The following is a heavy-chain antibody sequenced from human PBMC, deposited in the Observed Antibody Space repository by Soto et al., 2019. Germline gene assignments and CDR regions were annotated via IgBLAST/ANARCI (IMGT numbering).Heavy chain of an antibody. J-gene: IGHJ6*02. V-gene: IGHV4-4*02. Sequence: QVLLEESGPGLVRPSGTLSLTCSVSGASINSANWWVWVRQPPGKGLEWIGEIYRIGSTTYNPSLKSRATISVDKSKNQVSLVVTSVTAADTAVYYCAKRYDFWSGRWYGLGVWGPGTTVTVSS. D-gene: IGHD3-3*01. CDR2: IYRIGST. CDR1: GASINSANW. CDR3: AKRYDFWSGRWYGLGV.